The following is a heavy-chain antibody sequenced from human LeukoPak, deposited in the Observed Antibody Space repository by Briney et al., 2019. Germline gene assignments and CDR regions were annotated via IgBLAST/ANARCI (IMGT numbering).Heavy chain of an antibody. D-gene: IGHD3-16*02. J-gene: IGHJ3*02. V-gene: IGHV5-51*01. CDR2: IYPGDSDT. CDR3: ARHLSSMTNAFDI. CDR1: GYSFTSYW. Sequence: GESLQISCQGSGYSFTSYWIGWVRQMPGKGLEWMGIIYPGDSDTRYSPSFQGQVTISADKSISTAYLQWSSLKAPDTAVYYCARHLSSMTNAFDIWGQGTMVTVSS.